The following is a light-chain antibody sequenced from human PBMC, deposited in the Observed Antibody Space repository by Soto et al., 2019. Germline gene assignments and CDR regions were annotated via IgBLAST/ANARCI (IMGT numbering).Light chain of an antibody. CDR1: QSLLHSNGYNY. J-gene: IGKJ1*01. V-gene: IGKV2-28*01. Sequence: DTVMTQSPLSLPVTPGEPASISCRSSQSLLHSNGYNYLDWYLQKPGQSPQLLIYLASTRASGVPDGFSGTGSGTDFTLKISRVEAEDVGVSYGGQALQTPPWTFGEGAKVEIK. CDR2: LAS. CDR3: GQALQTPPWT.